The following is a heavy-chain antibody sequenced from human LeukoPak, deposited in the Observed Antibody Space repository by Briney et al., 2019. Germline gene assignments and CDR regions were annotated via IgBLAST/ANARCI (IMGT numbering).Heavy chain of an antibody. J-gene: IGHJ5*02. CDR3: ALVTSGNWWFDP. CDR1: GYPFPRHG. D-gene: IGHD2-21*02. CDR2: ISAYSGNT. Sequence: ASVKVSCKASGYPFPRHGISWVRQAPGQGLEWMGWISAYSGNTNYARELQGRVTMTTDTSTTTAYMELSTLTSDDTAVYYCALVTSGNWWFDPWGPGTLVTVSS. V-gene: IGHV1-18*01.